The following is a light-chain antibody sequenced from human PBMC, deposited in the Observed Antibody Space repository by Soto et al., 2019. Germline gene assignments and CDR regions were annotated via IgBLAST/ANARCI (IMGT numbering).Light chain of an antibody. J-gene: IGLJ1*01. CDR3: QSYDSSLSGFYV. Sequence: QSVLTQPPAVSRAPGQRVTISCTGSSSNIGAGYDVHWYQQLPGRAPKLLIYANSNRPSGVPDRFSGSRSGTSASLAITGPQAEDEADYSCQSYDSSLSGFYVFGTGTKVTVL. CDR2: ANS. V-gene: IGLV1-40*01. CDR1: SSNIGAGYD.